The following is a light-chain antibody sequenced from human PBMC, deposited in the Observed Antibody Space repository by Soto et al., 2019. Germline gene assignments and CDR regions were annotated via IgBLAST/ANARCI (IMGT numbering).Light chain of an antibody. CDR3: QQSYRTPLN. J-gene: IGKJ4*01. CDR1: QNISRY. CDR2: AAS. Sequence: DIQITQSPSSRSGSVADGVTITLRASQNISRYLNWYQKKPGKAPQLLIYAASSLQSGVPSRFRSSGSGTDFTLTISSLQPDDFPTYYCQQSYRTPLNFGGGTKVDIK. V-gene: IGKV1-39*01.